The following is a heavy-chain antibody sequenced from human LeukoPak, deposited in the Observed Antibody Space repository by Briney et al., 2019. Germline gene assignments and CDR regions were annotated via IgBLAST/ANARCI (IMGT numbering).Heavy chain of an antibody. D-gene: IGHD6-19*01. J-gene: IGHJ4*02. CDR2: ISSSSSTI. Sequence: PGGSLRLSCAASGFTFSSYSMNWVRQAPGKGLEWVSYISSSSSTIYYADSVKGRFTISRDNAKNSLYLQMNSLRAEDTAVYYCARCGYSSGCDYWGQGTLVTVSS. CDR3: ARCGYSSGCDY. CDR1: GFTFSSYS. V-gene: IGHV3-48*01.